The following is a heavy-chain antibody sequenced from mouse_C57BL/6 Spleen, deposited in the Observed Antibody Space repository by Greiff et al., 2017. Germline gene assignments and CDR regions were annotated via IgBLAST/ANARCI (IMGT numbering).Heavy chain of an antibody. CDR3: ARRNYEYDYWYFDV. J-gene: IGHJ1*03. V-gene: IGHV1-61*01. CDR1: GYTFTSYW. CDR2: IYPSDSET. D-gene: IGHD2-4*01. Sequence: QVQLQQPGAELVRPGSSVKLSCKASGYTFTSYWMDWVKQRPGQGLEWIGNIYPSDSETHYNQKFKDKATLTVDKSSSTAYMQLSSLTSEDSAVYYCARRNYEYDYWYFDVWGTGTTVTVSS.